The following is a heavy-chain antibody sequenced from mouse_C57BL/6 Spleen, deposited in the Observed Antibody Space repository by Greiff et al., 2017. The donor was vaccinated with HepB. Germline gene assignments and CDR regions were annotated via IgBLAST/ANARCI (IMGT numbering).Heavy chain of an antibody. V-gene: IGHV3-6*01. Sequence: EVQLQQSGPGLVKPSQSLSLTCSVTGYSITSGYYWNWIRQFPGNKLEWMGYISYDGSNNYNPSLKNRISITRDTSKNQFFLKLNSVTTEDTATYYCAREDYARSYYAMDYWGQGTSVTVSS. D-gene: IGHD1-1*02. CDR1: GYSITSGYY. J-gene: IGHJ4*01. CDR3: AREDYARSYYAMDY. CDR2: ISYDGSN.